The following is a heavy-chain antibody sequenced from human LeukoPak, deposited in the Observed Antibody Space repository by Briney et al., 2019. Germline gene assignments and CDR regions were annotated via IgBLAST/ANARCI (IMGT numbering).Heavy chain of an antibody. V-gene: IGHV4-30-2*01. CDR3: ASHYYDSSSYYPKYFHH. CDR2: IYHSGAT. D-gene: IGHD3-22*01. Sequence: PSETLSLTCAASGASISSGGYSWSWIRQPPGTGLEWIGYIYHSGATYYTPSLKGRITISIDTSKNQFSLTLSSVTAADTAVYYCASHYYDSSSYYPKYFHHWGQGTLVTVSS. CDR1: GASISSGGYS. J-gene: IGHJ1*01.